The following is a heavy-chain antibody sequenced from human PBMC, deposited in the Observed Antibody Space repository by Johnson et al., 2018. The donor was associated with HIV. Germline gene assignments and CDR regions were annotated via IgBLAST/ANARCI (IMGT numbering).Heavy chain of an antibody. J-gene: IGHJ3*02. D-gene: IGHD1-26*01. Sequence: VQLVESGGGVVRPGGSLRLSCAASGFTVSSNYMSWVRQAPGRGLEWVSVIYSGGSTYYADSVKGRFTIYRDNSKNMLYLQMNSLRAEDTAVHYCARDYSKGDAFDIWGQGTMVTVSS. V-gene: IGHV3-66*01. CDR3: ARDYSKGDAFDI. CDR1: GFTVSSNY. CDR2: IYSGGST.